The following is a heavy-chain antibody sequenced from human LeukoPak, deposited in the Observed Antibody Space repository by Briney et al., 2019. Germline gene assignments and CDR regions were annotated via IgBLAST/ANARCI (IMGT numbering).Heavy chain of an antibody. V-gene: IGHV3-21*01. CDR1: GFTFSSYS. Sequence: GGSLRLSCAASGFTFSSYSINWVLQAPGQGLECFSSMSSRISYIYYAGTMKGRITISRDNAKNSLYLQMHSLRAEDTAVYYCARDGPPSLRFLEWKAFDPWGRGTLVTVSS. CDR2: MSSRISYI. CDR3: ARDGPPSLRFLEWKAFDP. J-gene: IGHJ5*02. D-gene: IGHD3-3*01.